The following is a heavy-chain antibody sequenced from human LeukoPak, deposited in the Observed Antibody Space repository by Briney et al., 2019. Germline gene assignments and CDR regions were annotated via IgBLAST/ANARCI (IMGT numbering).Heavy chain of an antibody. CDR2: ISSSSSTI. D-gene: IGHD3-22*01. V-gene: IGHV3-48*01. Sequence: GGSLRLSCAASGFTFSSYALNWVRQAPGKGLEWISYISSSSSTIYYTDSVKGRFTISRDNSKNTFYLQMDSLRAEDTAVYFCVTGGGYYYDHWGQGTLVIVSS. CDR1: GFTFSSYA. J-gene: IGHJ4*02. CDR3: VTGGGYYYDH.